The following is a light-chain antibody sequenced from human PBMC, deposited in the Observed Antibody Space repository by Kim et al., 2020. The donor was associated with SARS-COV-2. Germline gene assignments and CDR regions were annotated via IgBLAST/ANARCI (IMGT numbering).Light chain of an antibody. V-gene: IGKV3-15*01. Sequence: SVSPGDTATLSCRVSQSVGGILAWYQQKPGQSPRLLIYGASTRASGIPARFSGSGSGTEFTLTISSLQSEDFAVYYCQQYDNWPPSFGEGTKLEI. J-gene: IGKJ2*03. CDR2: GAS. CDR1: QSVGGI. CDR3: QQYDNWPPS.